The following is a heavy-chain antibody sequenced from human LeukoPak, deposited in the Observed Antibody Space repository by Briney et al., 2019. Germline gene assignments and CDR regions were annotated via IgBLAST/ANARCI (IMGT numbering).Heavy chain of an antibody. CDR2: ISSSSSYI. Sequence: GGSLRLSCAASGFTFSSYSMNWVRQAPGKGLEWVSSISSSSSYIYYADSVKGRFTISRDNAKHSLYLQMNSLRAEDTAVYYCAGNLGYCRSSSCYAFDYWGQGTLVTVSS. J-gene: IGHJ4*02. CDR1: GFTFSSYS. D-gene: IGHD2-2*01. CDR3: AGNLGYCRSSSCYAFDY. V-gene: IGHV3-21*01.